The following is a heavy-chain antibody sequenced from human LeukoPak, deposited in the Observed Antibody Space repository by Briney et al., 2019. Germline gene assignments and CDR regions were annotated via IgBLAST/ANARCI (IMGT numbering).Heavy chain of an antibody. CDR2: IFYSGST. D-gene: IGHD6-19*01. CDR1: GGSISSSSYY. Sequence: SETLSLTCTVSGGSISSSSYYWGWIRQPPGKGLEWIVSIFYSGSTYYNPSLKSRVSISVDTSKNLFSLKLSSVTAADTAVYYCARAKPGIAVVFDYWGQGTLVTVSS. V-gene: IGHV4-39*07. CDR3: ARAKPGIAVVFDY. J-gene: IGHJ4*02.